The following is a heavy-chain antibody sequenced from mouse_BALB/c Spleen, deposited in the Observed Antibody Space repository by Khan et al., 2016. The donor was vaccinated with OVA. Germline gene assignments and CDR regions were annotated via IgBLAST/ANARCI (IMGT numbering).Heavy chain of an antibody. CDR1: GFTFNSYG. CDR2: ISGDSNTI. Sequence: EVELVESGGGLVQPGGSRKLSCAASGFTFNSYGMHWVRQAPEKGLEWVAYISGDSNTIYYADTVKGRFTISSANHKNTLFLQMPSLMSEETAMYYCATSYFYGYYFDYWGPGTTLTVS. V-gene: IGHV5-17*02. J-gene: IGHJ2*01. CDR3: ATSYFYGYYFDY. D-gene: IGHD1-1*01.